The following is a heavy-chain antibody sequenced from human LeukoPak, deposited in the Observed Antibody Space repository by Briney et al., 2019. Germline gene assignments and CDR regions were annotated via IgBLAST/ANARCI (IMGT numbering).Heavy chain of an antibody. CDR2: IYSGGST. CDR1: GFTVSSNY. J-gene: IGHJ3*01. D-gene: IGHD3-22*01. Sequence: PGGSLRLSCAASGFTVSSNYMSWVRQAPGKGLEWVSVIYSGGSTYYADSVKGRFTISRDNSKNTLYLQMNSLRAEDTAVYYCARDRLTSSSFRHYYDTAGYQSDAFDLWGQGTSVTVSS. V-gene: IGHV3-53*01. CDR3: ARDRLTSSSFRHYYDTAGYQSDAFDL.